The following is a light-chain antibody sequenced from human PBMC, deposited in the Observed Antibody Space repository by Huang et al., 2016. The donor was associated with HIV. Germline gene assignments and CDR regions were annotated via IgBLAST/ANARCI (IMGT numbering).Light chain of an antibody. CDR3: QQYYSTPA. J-gene: IGKJ1*01. Sequence: DIVMTQSPDSLPVSLGERATINCKSSQSVLDSSNKKNYLAWYQQKPGQPTILFLEWATVRESGVAGRIRGRGSGTEFLLTISIQQAEDVAVYYCQQYYSTPAFGQGTNVDI. CDR2: WAT. CDR1: QSVLDSSNKKNY. V-gene: IGKV4-1*01.